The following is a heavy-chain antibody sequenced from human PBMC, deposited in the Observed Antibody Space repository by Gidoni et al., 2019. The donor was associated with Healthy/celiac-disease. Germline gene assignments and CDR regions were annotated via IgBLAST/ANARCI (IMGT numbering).Heavy chain of an antibody. CDR2: ISCSGGST. D-gene: IGHD5-12*01. Sequence: VELVGLGGGLVRPGGALGLPSVAHGCPFSSYAMSWVRQGPGKGVEWVSAISCSGGSTYYADAVKGRFTISRDNSKNTLYLQMNSLRAEDTAVYYCAKGGRDGYNGNDYWGQGTLVTVSS. CDR3: AKGGRDGYNGNDY. CDR1: GCPFSSYA. V-gene: IGHV3-23*04. J-gene: IGHJ4*02.